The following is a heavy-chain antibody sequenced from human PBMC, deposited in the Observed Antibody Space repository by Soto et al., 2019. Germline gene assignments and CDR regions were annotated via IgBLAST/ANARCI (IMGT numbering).Heavy chain of an antibody. CDR2: VSANNRHT. V-gene: IGHV1-18*03. J-gene: IGHJ4*02. CDR3: ARDAWAGYSSGWYNY. Sequence: QVKLVQSGAELKKPGASVKVSCKASGYTFSSYGMSWVRQAPGQGPEWMGWVSANNRHTNYAKKFQGRVLMTTDTSATTVYMELRSLTSDDMSVYYCARDAWAGYSSGWYNYWGQGTLVTVSS. CDR1: GYTFSSYG. D-gene: IGHD6-19*01.